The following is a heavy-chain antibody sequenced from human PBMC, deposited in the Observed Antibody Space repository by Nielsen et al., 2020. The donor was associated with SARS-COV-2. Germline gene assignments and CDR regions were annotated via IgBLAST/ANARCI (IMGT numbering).Heavy chain of an antibody. J-gene: IGHJ6*02. CDR1: GFTFNNYG. CDR2: ISYEGSKK. CDR3: AKRRAVFMLTFGGEGAMDV. Sequence: GESLKISCAASGFTFNNYGFYWVRQAPGKGLEWVASISYEGSKKYYADSLTGRFTVSRDTSKNTVYPQMNSLSVEDTAVYHCAKRRAVFMLTFGGEGAMDVWGQGTTVTVSS. D-gene: IGHD3-16*01. V-gene: IGHV3-30*18.